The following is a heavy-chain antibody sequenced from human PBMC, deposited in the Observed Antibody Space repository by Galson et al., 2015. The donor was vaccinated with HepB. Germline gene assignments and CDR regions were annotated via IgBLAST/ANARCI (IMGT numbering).Heavy chain of an antibody. CDR3: ARDGQNFWSDYRSSYSYMDV. D-gene: IGHD3-3*01. Sequence: SLRLSCAASGFTFHFYAMHWVRQAPGKGLEWVAGISHDENYRYYRDSVKDRFTISRDNSKNTLYLQMNSLRTEDTAVFYCARDGQNFWSDYRSSYSYMDVWGKGTTVTVSS. CDR2: ISHDENYR. CDR1: GFTFHFYA. V-gene: IGHV3-30-3*01. J-gene: IGHJ6*03.